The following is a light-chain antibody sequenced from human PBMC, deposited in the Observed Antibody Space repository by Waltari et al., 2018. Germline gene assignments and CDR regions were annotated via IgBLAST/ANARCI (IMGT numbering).Light chain of an antibody. V-gene: IGKV3-11*01. CDR2: DTS. CDR1: QRVSSY. CDR3: QQYNHWPLA. Sequence: EIVLTQSPATLSLSPGERAPLSCRASQRVSSYLAWYQQRPGQAPRLLIYDTSNRATGIPARFSGSGSGTDFTLTISSLQSEDFAVYFCQQYNHWPLAFGGGTNIEIK. J-gene: IGKJ4*01.